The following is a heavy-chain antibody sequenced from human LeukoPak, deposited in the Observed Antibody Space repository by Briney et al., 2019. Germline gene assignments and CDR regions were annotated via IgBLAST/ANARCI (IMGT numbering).Heavy chain of an antibody. V-gene: IGHV4-61*02. CDR1: GDSVTRDSYY. CDR3: ARDDPRSGSYSPDS. CDR2: LSTSGST. J-gene: IGHJ4*02. Sequence: SQTLSLTCSVSGDSVTRDSYYWSWVRQPAGKGLEWIGRLSTSGSTDYSPSHKSRVTISMNTSKNQISLTLRSVTAADTAIYFCARDDPRSGSYSPDSWGRGLKVTVSS. D-gene: IGHD1-26*01.